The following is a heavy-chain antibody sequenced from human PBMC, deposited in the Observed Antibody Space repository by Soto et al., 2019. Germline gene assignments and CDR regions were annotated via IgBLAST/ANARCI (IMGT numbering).Heavy chain of an antibody. V-gene: IGHV1-3*01. CDR2: INAGNGNT. J-gene: IGHJ6*03. Sequence: QVPLVQSGAEVKKPGASVKVSCKASGYTFTSYAMHWVRQAPGQRLEWMGWINAGNGNTKYSQKFQGRVTITRDTSASTAYMELSSLRSEDTAVYYCARGTEGSGSYYYYYYYMDVWGKGTTVTVSS. CDR1: GYTFTSYA. CDR3: ARGTEGSGSYYYYYYYMDV. D-gene: IGHD3-10*01.